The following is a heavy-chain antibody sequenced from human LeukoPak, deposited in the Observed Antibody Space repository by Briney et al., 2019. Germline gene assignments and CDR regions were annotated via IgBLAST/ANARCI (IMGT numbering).Heavy chain of an antibody. D-gene: IGHD3-10*01. CDR1: GFTFGDYA. CDR3: TRFYGGHYTYDSLYFDY. V-gene: IGHV3-49*03. CDR2: IRSNAYRGTT. J-gene: IGHJ4*02. Sequence: GRSLRLSCTTSGFTFGDYAMTWFRQAPGKGLGWVGFIRSNAYRGTTEYAASVKVRFTVSRDDSKSIAYLQMNSLKTEDTAVYYCTRFYGGHYTYDSLYFDYWGQGTLVTVSS.